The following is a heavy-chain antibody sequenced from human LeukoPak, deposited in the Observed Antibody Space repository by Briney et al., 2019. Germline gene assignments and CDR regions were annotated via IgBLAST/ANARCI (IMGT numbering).Heavy chain of an antibody. CDR2: INHSGST. D-gene: IGHD3-22*01. Sequence: SETLSLTCAVYGGSFSGYYWSWIRQPPGKGLEWIGEINHSGSTNYNPSLKSRVTISVDTSKNQFSLKLSSVTAADTAVYYCARWDDSSGYKFDYWGQGTLVTVSS. CDR1: GGSFSGYY. J-gene: IGHJ4*02. CDR3: ARWDDSSGYKFDY. V-gene: IGHV4-34*01.